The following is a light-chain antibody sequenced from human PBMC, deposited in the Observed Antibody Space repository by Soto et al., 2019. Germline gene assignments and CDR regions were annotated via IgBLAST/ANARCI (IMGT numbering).Light chain of an antibody. CDR1: QNINTY. J-gene: IGKJ3*01. CDR3: QQTSCAPST. Sequence: DIQMTQSPYSRSEAVGDRDTIACRASQNINTYLNWYQQKPGKAPKLLIFDSASVQSGVPSRINGGGSRTDFTLTISSLQPEDFATYYCQQTSCAPSTFGPGTKVDI. CDR2: DSA. V-gene: IGKV1-39*01.